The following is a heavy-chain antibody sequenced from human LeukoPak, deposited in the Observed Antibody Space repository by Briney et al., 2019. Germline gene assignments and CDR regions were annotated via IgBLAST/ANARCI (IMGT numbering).Heavy chain of an antibody. V-gene: IGHV3-23*01. Sequence: QPGGSLRLSCAASGFSFTNYAMTWVRQAPGKGLEWVSSISGGGAVTYYADSVKGRFTISRDNSKNTLYLQMNSLRADDTALYYCARGHLQLDCWGRGTLVTVSS. D-gene: IGHD5-24*01. CDR1: GFSFTNYA. CDR3: ARGHLQLDC. CDR2: ISGGGAVT. J-gene: IGHJ4*02.